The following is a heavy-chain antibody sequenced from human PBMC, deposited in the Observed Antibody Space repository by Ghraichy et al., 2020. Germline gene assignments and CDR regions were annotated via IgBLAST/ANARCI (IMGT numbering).Heavy chain of an antibody. J-gene: IGHJ6*02. D-gene: IGHD3-3*01. CDR2: YHSGNG. V-gene: IGHV4-30-2*01. Sequence: SETLSLTCAVSGGFLSSGDYSWTWLRQPPGGGLEWIGYHSGNGHYNPSLRSRVIISVDRSDKQFSLELRSMTAADTAVYFCAILASHGVDAWGPGTSVTVSS. CDR3: AILASHGVDA. CDR1: GGFLSSGDYS.